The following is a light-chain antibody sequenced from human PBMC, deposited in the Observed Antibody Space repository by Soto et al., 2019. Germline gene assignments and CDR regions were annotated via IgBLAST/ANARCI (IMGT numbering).Light chain of an antibody. V-gene: IGLV2-11*01. J-gene: IGLJ1*01. CDR1: SSDVGGYNY. CDR2: DVS. Sequence: HSALTQPRSVSGSPGQSVAISCTGTSSDVGGYNYVSWYQQHPGKAPKLMIYDVSKRPSGVPDRFSGSKSGNTASLTISGLQAEDEADYYCCLYAGGPYVFGTGTKVTVL. CDR3: CLYAGGPYV.